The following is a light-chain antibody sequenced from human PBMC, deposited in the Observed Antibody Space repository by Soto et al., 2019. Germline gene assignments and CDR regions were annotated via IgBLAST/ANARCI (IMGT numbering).Light chain of an antibody. J-gene: IGKJ1*01. CDR1: QSVSSNF. V-gene: IGKV3-20*01. CDR2: GAS. Sequence: DIVLTQSPGTLAVSPRERATLSCRASQSVSSNFLAWYQQKPGQAPRLLISGASSRATGIPDRFSGSGSGTDFTLTISRLEPEDFAVYYCQQYGNSPRTFGQGTKVDIK. CDR3: QQYGNSPRT.